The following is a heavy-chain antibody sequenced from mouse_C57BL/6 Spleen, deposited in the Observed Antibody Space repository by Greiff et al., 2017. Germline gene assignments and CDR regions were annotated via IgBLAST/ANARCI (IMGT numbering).Heavy chain of an antibody. CDR2: IYPSDSET. J-gene: IGHJ2*01. CDR3: ARLSNSNVYFDY. V-gene: IGHV1-61*01. D-gene: IGHD2-5*01. CDR1: GYTFTSYW. Sequence: QVQLQQPGAELVRPGSSVKLSCKASGYTFTSYWMDWVKQRPGQGLEWIGNIYPSDSETHYNQKFKDKATLTVDKSSSTAYMQLSSLTSEDSAVYYCARLSNSNVYFDYWGQGTTLTVSS.